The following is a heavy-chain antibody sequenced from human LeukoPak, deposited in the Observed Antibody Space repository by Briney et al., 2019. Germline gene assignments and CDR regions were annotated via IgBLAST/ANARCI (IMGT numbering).Heavy chain of an antibody. CDR2: ISYDGSNK. CDR1: GFIFSSYN. V-gene: IGHV3-30-3*01. J-gene: IGHJ6*02. Sequence: GGSLRLSCAASGFIFSSYNMHWVRRAPGKGLEWVAVISYDGSNKYYADSVKGRFTISRDNSKNTLYLQMNSLRAEDTAVYYCARDYWDPYSKNYYYGMDVWGQGTTVTVSS. CDR3: ARDYWDPYSKNYYYGMDV. D-gene: IGHD4-11*01.